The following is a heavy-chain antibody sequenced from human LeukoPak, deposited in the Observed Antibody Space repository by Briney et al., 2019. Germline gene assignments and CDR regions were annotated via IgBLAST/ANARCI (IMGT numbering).Heavy chain of an antibody. CDR1: GFTFNNFA. Sequence: GGSLRLSCAASGFTFNNFAMSWVRQAPGKGLDWVSSISGGSENTYYADSVKGRFTISRDNSKNTLYLQMNGLRAEDTAVYYCAKYYYGSGSYYSLDFWGQGTLVTVSS. D-gene: IGHD3-10*01. CDR2: ISGGSENT. CDR3: AKYYYGSGSYYSLDF. V-gene: IGHV3-23*01. J-gene: IGHJ4*02.